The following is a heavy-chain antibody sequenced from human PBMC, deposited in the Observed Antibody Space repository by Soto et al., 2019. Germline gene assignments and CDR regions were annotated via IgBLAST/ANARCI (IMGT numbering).Heavy chain of an antibody. D-gene: IGHD6-13*01. V-gene: IGHV3-30*03. CDR1: GFTFSSYG. CDR3: ARDPGVGSFNYYYLDV. Sequence: GGSLRLSCAASGFTFSSYGMHWVRQAPGKGLEWVAVISYDGSNKYYADSVKGRFTISRDNSKNMLYLQMNSLRAEDTAVYYCARDPGVGSFNYYYLDVWGKGTTVTVSS. CDR2: ISYDGSNK. J-gene: IGHJ6*03.